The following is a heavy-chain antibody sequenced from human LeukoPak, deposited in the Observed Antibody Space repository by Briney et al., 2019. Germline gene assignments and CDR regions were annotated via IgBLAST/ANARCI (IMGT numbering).Heavy chain of an antibody. CDR1: GGSISSSSYY. Sequence: PSETLSLTCTVSGGSISSSSYYWGWIRQPPGKGLEWIGSIYYSGSTYYNPSLKSRVTISVDTSKNQFSLKLSSVTAADTAVYYCARLKGDYVHYWGQGTLVTVSS. CDR2: IYYSGST. CDR3: ARLKGDYVHY. J-gene: IGHJ4*02. V-gene: IGHV4-39*01.